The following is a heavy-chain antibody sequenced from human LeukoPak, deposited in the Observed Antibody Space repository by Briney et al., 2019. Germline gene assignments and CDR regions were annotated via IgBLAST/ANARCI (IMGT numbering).Heavy chain of an antibody. CDR1: GFTFSSYS. V-gene: IGHV3-21*01. J-gene: IGHJ4*02. Sequence: GGSLRLSCAASGFTFSSYSMNWVRQAPGKGLGWVSSISSSSSYIYYADSVKGRFTISRDNAKNSLYLQMNSLRAEDTAVYYCARGRYYDSSGYYVYYFDYWGQGTLVTVSS. CDR2: ISSSSSYI. CDR3: ARGRYYDSSGYYVYYFDY. D-gene: IGHD3-22*01.